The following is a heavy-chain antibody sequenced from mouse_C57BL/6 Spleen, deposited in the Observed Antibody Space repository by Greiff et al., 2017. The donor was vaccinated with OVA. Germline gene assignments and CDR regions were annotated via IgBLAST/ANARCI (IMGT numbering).Heavy chain of an antibody. V-gene: IGHV5-6*01. CDR3: ARHVDYYGSSSYYYAMDY. J-gene: IGHJ4*01. D-gene: IGHD1-1*01. CDR1: GFTFSSYG. Sequence: EVQLMESGGDLVKPGGSLKLSCAASGFTFSSYGMSWVRQTPDKRLEWVATISSGGSYTYYPDSVQGRFTISRDNAKNTLYLQMSSLKSEDTAMYYCARHVDYYGSSSYYYAMDYWGQGTSVTVSS. CDR2: ISSGGSYT.